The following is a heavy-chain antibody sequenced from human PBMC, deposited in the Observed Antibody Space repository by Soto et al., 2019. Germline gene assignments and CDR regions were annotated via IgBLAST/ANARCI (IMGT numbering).Heavy chain of an antibody. Sequence: SETLSLTCTVSGGSISSYYWIWIRQPPGKGLEWIGYIYYSGSTNYNPSLKSRVTISVDTSKNQFSLKLSSVTAADTAVYYCARETAVGATIDYWGQGTLVTVSS. CDR3: ARETAVGATIDY. CDR1: GGSISSYY. CDR2: IYYSGST. D-gene: IGHD1-26*01. J-gene: IGHJ4*02. V-gene: IGHV4-59*01.